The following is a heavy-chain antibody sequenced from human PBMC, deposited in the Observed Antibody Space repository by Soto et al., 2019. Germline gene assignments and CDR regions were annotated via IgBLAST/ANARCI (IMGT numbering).Heavy chain of an antibody. CDR1: GGSISSDDSY. CDR2: IYYRGSI. Sequence: LSLTCTVSGGSISSDDSYWSWIRQPPGKGLEWIGYIYYRGSIFYNPSLESRVTISVDTSKNQFSLKLSSVTAADTAVYYCARDDCGGTRCSYYYGMDVWGQGTTVTVSS. V-gene: IGHV4-30-4*01. CDR3: ARDDCGGTRCSYYYGMDV. J-gene: IGHJ6*02. D-gene: IGHD2-21*01.